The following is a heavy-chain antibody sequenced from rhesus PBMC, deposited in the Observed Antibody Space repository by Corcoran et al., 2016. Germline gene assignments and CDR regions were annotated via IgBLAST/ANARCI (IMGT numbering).Heavy chain of an antibody. CDR2: ISYSWST. Sequence: QVQLQESGPGLVKPSETLSLTCAVSGYSISSGYGWRWIRQPPGKGLEWIGFISYSWSTSYNPSLKSRVTISRDTSKNQFSLKLSSVTAADTAVYYCARVGPYDLVDYWGQGVLVTVSS. CDR3: ARVGPYDLVDY. J-gene: IGHJ4*01. CDR1: GYSISSGYG. V-gene: IGHV4-122*02. D-gene: IGHD3-40*01.